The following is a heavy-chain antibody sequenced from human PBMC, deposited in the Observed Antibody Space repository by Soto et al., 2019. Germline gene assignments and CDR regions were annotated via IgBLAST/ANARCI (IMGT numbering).Heavy chain of an antibody. D-gene: IGHD5-18*01. V-gene: IGHV1-69*02. J-gene: IGHJ5*02. CDR3: ANVDTAMSYDP. Sequence: QVQLVQSGAEVKKPGSSVKVSCKASGGTFSSYTISWVRQAPGQGLEWMGRIIPILGIANYAQKFQGRVTXTXXKSTSTAYMELSSLRSEDTAVYYCANVDTAMSYDPWGQGTLVTVSS. CDR2: IIPILGIA. CDR1: GGTFSSYT.